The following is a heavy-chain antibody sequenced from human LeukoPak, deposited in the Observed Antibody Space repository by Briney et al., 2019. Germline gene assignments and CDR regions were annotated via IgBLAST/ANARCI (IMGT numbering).Heavy chain of an antibody. J-gene: IGHJ5*02. Sequence: ASVKVSCKASGYTFTSYYMHWVRQAPGQGLEWMGIINPSGGSTSYAQKFQGRVTMTRDTSTSTVYMELSSLRSEDTAVYYCARDRQGGNRISLNWFVPWGQGTLVTVSS. CDR1: GYTFTSYY. CDR3: ARDRQGGNRISLNWFVP. CDR2: INPSGGST. D-gene: IGHD2-15*01. V-gene: IGHV1-46*01.